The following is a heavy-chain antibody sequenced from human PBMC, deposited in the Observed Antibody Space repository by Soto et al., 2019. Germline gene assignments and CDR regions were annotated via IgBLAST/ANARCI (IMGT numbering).Heavy chain of an antibody. CDR1: GFTFSSYA. CDR2: ISGSGGST. CDR3: AKFITMVRGVAQDLDC. V-gene: IGHV3-23*01. Sequence: PGGSLRLSCAAFGFTFSSYAMSWVRQAPGKGLEWVSAISGSGGSTYYADSVKGRFTISRDNSKNTLYLQMNSLRAEDTAVYYCAKFITMVRGVAQDLDCWGQGTLVTVSS. D-gene: IGHD3-10*01. J-gene: IGHJ4*02.